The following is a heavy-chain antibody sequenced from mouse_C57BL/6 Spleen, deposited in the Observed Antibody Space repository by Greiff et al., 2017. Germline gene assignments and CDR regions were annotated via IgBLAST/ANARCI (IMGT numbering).Heavy chain of an antibody. D-gene: IGHD4-1*01. V-gene: IGHV1-26*01. CDR1: GYTFTDYY. Sequence: EVQLQQSGPELVKPGASVKISCKASGYTFTDYYMNWVKQSHGKSLEWIGDINPNNGGTSYNQKFKGKATLTVDKSSSTAYMELRSLTSEDSAVYYCARDTGAYFDYWGQGTTLTVSS. CDR3: ARDTGAYFDY. J-gene: IGHJ2*01. CDR2: INPNNGGT.